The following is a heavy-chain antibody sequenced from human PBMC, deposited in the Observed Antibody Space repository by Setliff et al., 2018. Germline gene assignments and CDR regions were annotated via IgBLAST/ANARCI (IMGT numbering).Heavy chain of an antibody. CDR2: ISSSGSTI. Sequence: LRLSCVASGFTLSSYWMSWVRQAPGKGLEWVSYISSSGSTIYYADSVKGRFTISRDNAKNSLYLQMNSLRAEDTAVYYCARGLWVSYGPYYYYGMDVWGKGTTVTVSS. V-gene: IGHV3-48*03. J-gene: IGHJ6*04. D-gene: IGHD5-18*01. CDR1: GFTLSSYW. CDR3: ARGLWVSYGPYYYYGMDV.